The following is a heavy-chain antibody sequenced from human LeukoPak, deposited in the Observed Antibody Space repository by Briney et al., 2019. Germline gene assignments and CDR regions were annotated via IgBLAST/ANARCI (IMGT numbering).Heavy chain of an antibody. V-gene: IGHV4-34*01. Sequence: PSDTLSLTCTVYGGSFSGYYWSWIRQPPGKGLEWIGEINHSGSTNYNPSLKSRVTISVDSYKNQFSLKLSSVTAADTAVYYCAMGLEGIQLWLQVYWGQGTLVTVSS. D-gene: IGHD5-18*01. J-gene: IGHJ4*02. CDR3: AMGLEGIQLWLQVY. CDR1: GGSFSGYY. CDR2: INHSGST.